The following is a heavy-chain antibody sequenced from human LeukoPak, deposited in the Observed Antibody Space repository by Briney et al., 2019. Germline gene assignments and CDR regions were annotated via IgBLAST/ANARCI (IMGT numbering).Heavy chain of an antibody. V-gene: IGHV4-59*08. CDR1: GGSISSYY. CDR2: VYYSGSA. J-gene: IGHJ4*02. Sequence: SETLSLTCTVSGGSISSYYWSWIRQPPGKGLEWIGNVYYSGSANFNPSLKSRITMSVDTSKNQFSLKLSSVTAADTAVYYCARQLEYYYDSSGYHFDYWGQGTLVTVSS. CDR3: ARQLEYYYDSSGYHFDY. D-gene: IGHD3-22*01.